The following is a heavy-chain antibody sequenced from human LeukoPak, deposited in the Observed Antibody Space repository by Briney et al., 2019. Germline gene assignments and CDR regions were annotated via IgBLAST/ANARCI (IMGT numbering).Heavy chain of an antibody. V-gene: IGHV3-21*01. Sequence: NPGGSLRLSCAASGFTFISYSMNWVRQAPGKGLEWVSSISNSSPNVYYADSVKGRFTISRDSAKDSLFLQVNSLRAEDTAVYYCARALHDSSGYYFDYWGQGTLVTVSS. CDR3: ARALHDSSGYYFDY. J-gene: IGHJ4*02. CDR1: GFTFISYS. D-gene: IGHD3-22*01. CDR2: ISNSSPNV.